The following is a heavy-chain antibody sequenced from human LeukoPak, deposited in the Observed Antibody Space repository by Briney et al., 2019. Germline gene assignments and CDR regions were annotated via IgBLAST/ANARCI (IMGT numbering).Heavy chain of an antibody. CDR2: ISASGGST. J-gene: IGHJ5*02. Sequence: GGSLRLSCAPSGFIFNSYLMSWVRQVPAQGLEWVSTISASGGSTYYADSVKGRFTISRDNSKNMLYLRMSSLRAEDTAVYFCATSNTRRSWFDPWGRGTLVTVSS. CDR3: ATSNTRRSWFDP. V-gene: IGHV3-23*01. D-gene: IGHD3-3*02. CDR1: GFIFNSYL.